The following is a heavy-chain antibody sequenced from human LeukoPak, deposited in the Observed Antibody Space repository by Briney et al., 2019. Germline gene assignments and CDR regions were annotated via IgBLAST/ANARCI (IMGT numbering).Heavy chain of an antibody. D-gene: IGHD2-15*01. CDR1: GITFSSYW. V-gene: IGHV3-74*01. J-gene: IGHJ4*02. CDR3: VLDLGDYIDS. Sequence: GGSLRLSCAVSGITFSSYWMHWVRQDPGRGLLWVSRINTQGTYTNYADSVKGRFTISRDNAKNTSYLQMSSLRADDTAVYYCVLDLGDYIDSWGQGTLVTVSS. CDR2: INTQGTYT.